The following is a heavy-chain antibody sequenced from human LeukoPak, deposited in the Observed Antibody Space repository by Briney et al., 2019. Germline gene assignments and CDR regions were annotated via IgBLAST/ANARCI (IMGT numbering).Heavy chain of an antibody. CDR3: ARLGYGDSNCFDP. Sequence: GESLKISCKGSGYSFSTYWIAWVRQLPGKGLGWMGIIYPGDSDTRYSPSFQAQVTISAGKSISTAYLQWSSLKASDTAMYYCARLGYGDSNCFDPWGQGTLVTVSS. J-gene: IGHJ5*02. D-gene: IGHD4-17*01. CDR1: GYSFSTYW. V-gene: IGHV5-51*01. CDR2: IYPGDSDT.